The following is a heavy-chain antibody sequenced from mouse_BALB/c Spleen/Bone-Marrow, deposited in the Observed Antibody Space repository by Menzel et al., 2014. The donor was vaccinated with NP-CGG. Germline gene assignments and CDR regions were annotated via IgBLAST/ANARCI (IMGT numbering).Heavy chain of an antibody. Sequence: VQLKHSGPELVKPGASVKMSCKASGYTFTSYIMHWVKQKPGQGLEWIGYINPYNDGAKYNEKFKGKATLTSDKSSGTAYMELSSLTSEDSAVYYCARRWLPYAMDYWGQGTSVTVSS. CDR2: INPYNDGA. V-gene: IGHV1-14*01. J-gene: IGHJ4*01. D-gene: IGHD2-3*01. CDR1: GYTFTSYI. CDR3: ARRWLPYAMDY.